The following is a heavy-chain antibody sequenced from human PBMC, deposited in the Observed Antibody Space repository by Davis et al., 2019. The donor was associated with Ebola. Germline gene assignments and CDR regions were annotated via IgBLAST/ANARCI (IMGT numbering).Heavy chain of an antibody. V-gene: IGHV1-18*04. J-gene: IGHJ4*02. CDR1: GYTFTNYG. CDR2: INPHNGNT. CDR3: ARAQFPTTSDH. D-gene: IGHD1-1*01. Sequence: ASVKVSCKASGYTFTNYGITWVRQAPGQGLEWMGWINPHNGNTNYEQNVQGRVTMTTDTSTSTAYMGVGSLRSDDTAVYYCARAQFPTTSDHWGQGTLVTVSS.